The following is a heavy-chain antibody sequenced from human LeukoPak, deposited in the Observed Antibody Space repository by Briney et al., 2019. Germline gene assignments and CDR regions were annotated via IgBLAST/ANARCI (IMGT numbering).Heavy chain of an antibody. D-gene: IGHD6-6*01. CDR3: ARSSRAPASYWYFDL. J-gene: IGHJ2*01. CDR2: IYYSGST. CDR1: GGSISTDY. V-gene: IGHV4-59*01. Sequence: ASETLSLTCTVSGGSISTDYWSWIRQPPGKGLEWIGYIYYSGSTNYNPSLKSRVTISVDTSKNQFSLKLSSVTAADTAVYYCARSSRAPASYWYFDLWGRGTLVTVSS.